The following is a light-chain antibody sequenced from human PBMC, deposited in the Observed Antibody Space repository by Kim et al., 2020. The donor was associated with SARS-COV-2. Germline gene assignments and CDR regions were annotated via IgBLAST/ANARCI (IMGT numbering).Light chain of an antibody. Sequence: DIQMTQSPSSLSASVGDRVTITCQASQDISNYLNWYQQKPGKAPKLLIYDASNLETGVPSRFSGSGSGTDFTFTISSLQPEDIATYYCQQYDNLQYTFGQGTKLET. V-gene: IGKV1-33*01. CDR1: QDISNY. CDR2: DAS. CDR3: QQYDNLQYT. J-gene: IGKJ2*01.